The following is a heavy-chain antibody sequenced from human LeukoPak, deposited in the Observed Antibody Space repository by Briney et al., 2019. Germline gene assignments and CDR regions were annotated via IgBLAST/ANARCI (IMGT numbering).Heavy chain of an antibody. Sequence: ASVTVSFKASGYTFTGYYMHWVRQAPGQGLAWMGWINPNSGGTNYAQKFQGRVTMTRDTSISTAYMELSRLRSDDTAVYYCASGGHTALNYAFDIWGQGTMVTVSS. CDR2: INPNSGGT. CDR1: GYTFTGYY. J-gene: IGHJ3*02. V-gene: IGHV1-2*02. D-gene: IGHD2-2*02. CDR3: ASGGHTALNYAFDI.